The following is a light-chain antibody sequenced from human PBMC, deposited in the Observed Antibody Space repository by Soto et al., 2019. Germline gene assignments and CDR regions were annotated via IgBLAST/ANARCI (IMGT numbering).Light chain of an antibody. J-gene: IGKJ5*01. V-gene: IGKV3-15*01. CDR3: QQYNGWPIT. Sequence: VMTQSPATLSLSTGERATLSCRASQRISGYLAWYQQKPGQAPRLLIYGASTRATGFPARFSGSGSGTEFTLTISSLQSEDFAVYYCQQYNGWPITFGQGTLLEIK. CDR1: QRISGY. CDR2: GAS.